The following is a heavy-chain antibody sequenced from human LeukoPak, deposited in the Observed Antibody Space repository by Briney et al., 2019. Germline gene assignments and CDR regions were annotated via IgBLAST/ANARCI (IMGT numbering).Heavy chain of an antibody. CDR3: AREVVAAGIWFDP. CDR1: GGSISSHY. D-gene: IGHD2-15*01. V-gene: IGHV4-59*11. Sequence: SETLSLTCTVSGGSISSHYWSWIRQPPGKGLEWIGYIYYSGSTNYNPSLKSRVTISVDASKNQFSLKLSSVTAADTAVYYCAREVVAAGIWFDPWGQGTLVTVSS. J-gene: IGHJ5*02. CDR2: IYYSGST.